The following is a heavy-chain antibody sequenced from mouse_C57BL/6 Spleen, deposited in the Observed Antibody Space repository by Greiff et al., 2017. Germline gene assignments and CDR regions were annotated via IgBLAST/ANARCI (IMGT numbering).Heavy chain of an antibody. J-gene: IGHJ2*01. Sequence: QVQLQQSGTELVKPGASVKLSCKASGYTFNSYWMHWVKQRPGQGLAWIGNIYPSNGGTNYNEKFQSKATLTVDKSSSTAYMQLSSLPSGDAAVYYVTREGSGYEVDYGGQGTTLTVSS. D-gene: IGHD1-1*01. CDR1: GYTFNSYW. CDR3: TREGSGYEVDY. CDR2: IYPSNGGT. V-gene: IGHV1-53*01.